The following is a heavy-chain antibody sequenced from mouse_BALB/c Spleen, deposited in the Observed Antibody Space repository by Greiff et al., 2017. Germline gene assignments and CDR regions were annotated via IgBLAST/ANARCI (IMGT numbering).Heavy chain of an antibody. CDR3: AKGKKPYGNYDYAMDY. V-gene: IGHV5-4*02. Sequence: EVQGVESGGGLVKPGGSLKLSCAASGFTFSDYYMYWVRQTPEKRLEWVATISDGGSYTYYPDSVKGRFTISRDNAKNNLYLQMSSLKSEDTAMYYCAKGKKPYGNYDYAMDYWGQGTSVTVSS. CDR1: GFTFSDYY. CDR2: ISDGGSYT. D-gene: IGHD2-10*02. J-gene: IGHJ4*01.